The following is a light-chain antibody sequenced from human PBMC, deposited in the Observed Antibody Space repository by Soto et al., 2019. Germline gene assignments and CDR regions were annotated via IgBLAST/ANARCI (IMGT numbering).Light chain of an antibody. V-gene: IGKV4-1*01. Sequence: DIVMTQSPDSLAVSLGERATINCKSSQSLLHSFNNANRLAWYQQKPGQPPKLLIYWASTRESGVPDRFSGSVSGTDFTLTISNLQPEDFATYFCQQANSFPLTFGGGTRVEI. CDR1: QSLLHSFNNANR. CDR3: QQANSFPLT. J-gene: IGKJ4*01. CDR2: WAS.